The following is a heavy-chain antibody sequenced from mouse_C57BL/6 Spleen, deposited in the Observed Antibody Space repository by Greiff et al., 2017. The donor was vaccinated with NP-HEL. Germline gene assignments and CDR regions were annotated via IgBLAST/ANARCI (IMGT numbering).Heavy chain of an antibody. CDR2: ISSGSSTI. D-gene: IGHD3-2*02. CDR1: GFTFSDYG. V-gene: IGHV5-17*01. CDR3: ARDSSGYLYAMDY. J-gene: IGHJ4*01. Sequence: DVQLQESGGGLVKPGGSLKLSCAASGFTFSDYGMHWVRQAPEKGLEWVAYISSGSSTIYYADTVKGRFTISRDNAKNTLFLQMTSLRSEDTAMYYCARDSSGYLYAMDYWGQGTSVTVSS.